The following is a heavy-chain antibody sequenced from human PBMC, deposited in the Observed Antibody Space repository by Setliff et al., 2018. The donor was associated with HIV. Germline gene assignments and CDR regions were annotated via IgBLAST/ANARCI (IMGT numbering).Heavy chain of an antibody. CDR1: GDTFNSHA. CDR2: IIPIFGTP. D-gene: IGHD2-15*01. J-gene: IGHJ6*04. Sequence: GASVKVSCKASGDTFNSHAISWVRQAPGQGLEWMGGIIPIFGTPNYAQKFKGRLTITADESTSTVYMELSSLRSEDTAVYYCVRDSRDIVVVIAPEPEPYYYYGMDVWGEGTTVTVSS. V-gene: IGHV1-69*13. CDR3: VRDSRDIVVVIAPEPEPYYYYGMDV.